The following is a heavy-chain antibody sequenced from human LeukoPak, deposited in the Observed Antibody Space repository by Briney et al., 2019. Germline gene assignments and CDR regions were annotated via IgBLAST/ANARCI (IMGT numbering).Heavy chain of an antibody. V-gene: IGHV1-69*13. CDR1: GGTFSSYA. Sequence: GASVKVSCKASGGTFSSYAFTWVRQAPGQGLEWMGGIIPMFGTANYAQKISGRVTITADESTSTAYMELSSLRSEDTAVYYCARDARAYSSWSRVGAFDIWGQGTMVTVSS. CDR3: ARDARAYSSWSRVGAFDI. CDR2: IIPMFGTA. D-gene: IGHD3-22*01. J-gene: IGHJ3*02.